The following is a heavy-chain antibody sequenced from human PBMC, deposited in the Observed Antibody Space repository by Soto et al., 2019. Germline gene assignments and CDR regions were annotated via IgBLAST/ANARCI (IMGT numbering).Heavy chain of an antibody. J-gene: IGHJ4*02. CDR2: INPTGGST. Sequence: QVQLVQSGAEVKKPGASVKVSCKASGYTFTTYYLHWVRQAPGQGLEWMGMINPTGGSTSYAHKFQGRVTMTRDTSTSTVYMELSSLRSDDTAMYYCARNVNSGLDYWGQGTLVTVSS. CDR3: ARNVNSGLDY. V-gene: IGHV1-46*01. CDR1: GYTFTTYY. D-gene: IGHD1-26*01.